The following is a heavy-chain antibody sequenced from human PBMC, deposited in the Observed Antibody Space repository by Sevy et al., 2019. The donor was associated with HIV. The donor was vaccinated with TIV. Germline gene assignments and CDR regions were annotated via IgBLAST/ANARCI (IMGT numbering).Heavy chain of an antibody. CDR2: IKQDAGKK. V-gene: IGHV3-7*01. CDR1: GFTFSKYW. CDR3: ARDDGNYYFHY. Sequence: GGSLRLSCAASGFTFSKYWMGWVRQAPGKGLEWVANIKQDAGKKYYVDSVKGRFTISRDNAKNSLYLQMNSLRAEVTALYFCARDDGNYYFHYWGQGTLVTVSS. D-gene: IGHD1-7*01. J-gene: IGHJ4*02.